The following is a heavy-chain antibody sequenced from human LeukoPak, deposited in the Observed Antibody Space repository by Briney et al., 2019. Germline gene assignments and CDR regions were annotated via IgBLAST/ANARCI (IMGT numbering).Heavy chain of an antibody. CDR2: ISSSSSTI. CDR3: ARLPPFYDYVWGSYRPYYFDY. Sequence: GGSLRLSCAASGFTFSSYSMNWVRQAPGEGLEWVSYISSSSSTIYYADSVKGRFTISRDNAKNSLYLQMNSLRAEDTAVYYCARLPPFYDYVWGSYRPYYFDYWGQGTLVTVSS. D-gene: IGHD3-16*02. V-gene: IGHV3-48*01. CDR1: GFTFSSYS. J-gene: IGHJ4*02.